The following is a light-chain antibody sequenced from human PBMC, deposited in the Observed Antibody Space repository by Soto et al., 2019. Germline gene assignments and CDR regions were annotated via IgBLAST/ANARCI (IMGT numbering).Light chain of an antibody. Sequence: DIQMTQSPSTLSASVGDRVTITCRASQSIDSWLAWYQQKPGKAPKLLIYEASSLRSGVPSRFSGSGSGTEFTLTISSLQPDDFAAYYCQQYSSYSRTFGQGTKVDIK. V-gene: IGKV1-5*03. CDR2: EAS. CDR1: QSIDSW. CDR3: QQYSSYSRT. J-gene: IGKJ1*01.